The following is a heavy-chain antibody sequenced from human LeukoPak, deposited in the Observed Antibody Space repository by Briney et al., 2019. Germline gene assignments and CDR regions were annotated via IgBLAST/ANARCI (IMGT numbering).Heavy chain of an antibody. J-gene: IGHJ4*02. Sequence: SETLSLTCTVSADSLSSGGHYCASIRQFPGKGLESIGFIHHSGRSRHNPSLNDRVAISVDTSRKQFALKLSSVTAADTAMYYCARGGNRFGGFYFDYWGQGIQVIVSS. D-gene: IGHD3-10*01. CDR3: ARGGNRFGGFYFDY. V-gene: IGHV4-31*03. CDR1: ADSLSSGGHY. CDR2: IHHSGRS.